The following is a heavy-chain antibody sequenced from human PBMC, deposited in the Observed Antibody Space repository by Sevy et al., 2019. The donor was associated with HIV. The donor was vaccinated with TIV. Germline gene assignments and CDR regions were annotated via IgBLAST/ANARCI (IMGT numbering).Heavy chain of an antibody. D-gene: IGHD6-13*01. CDR1: GGTFSSYA. CDR3: ARGGLGAAADVNWFDP. J-gene: IGHJ5*02. CDR2: IIPIFGTA. Sequence: ASVKVSCKASGGTFSSYAISWVRQAPGQGLEWMGGIIPIFGTANYAQKFQGRVTITADKSTSTAYMELSSLRSEDTAVYYCARGGLGAAADVNWFDPWGQGTLVTVSS. V-gene: IGHV1-69*06.